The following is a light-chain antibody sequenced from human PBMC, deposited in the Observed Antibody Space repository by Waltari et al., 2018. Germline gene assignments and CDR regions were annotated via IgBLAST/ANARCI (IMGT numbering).Light chain of an antibody. J-gene: IGLJ3*02. CDR3: ATWDDSLSGRV. V-gene: IGLV1-44*01. CDR1: TSNIGTNT. Sequence: QSVLTQPPSTSGTPGQRVTISCSGSTSNIGTNTLTWYQLHPGTAPKTVIFANYPRPSGVPDRFSASKSGTSASLVISGLQSEDEADYFCATWDDSLSGRVFGGGTKVTVL. CDR2: ANY.